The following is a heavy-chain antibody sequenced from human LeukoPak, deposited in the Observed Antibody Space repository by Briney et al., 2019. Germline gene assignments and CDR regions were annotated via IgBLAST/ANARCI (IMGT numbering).Heavy chain of an antibody. Sequence: SPSETLSLTCTVSGGSIRSSYYYWGWIRQPPGKGLEWIGSIYDSGSTYYNPSLKSRVTISVDRPKNQFSLKLSSVTAADTAVYYCARVVYYYDSSGYVSRYFDLWGRGTLVTVSS. CDR2: IYDSGST. CDR1: GGSIRSSYYY. J-gene: IGHJ2*01. D-gene: IGHD3-22*01. CDR3: ARVVYYYDSSGYVSRYFDL. V-gene: IGHV4-39*07.